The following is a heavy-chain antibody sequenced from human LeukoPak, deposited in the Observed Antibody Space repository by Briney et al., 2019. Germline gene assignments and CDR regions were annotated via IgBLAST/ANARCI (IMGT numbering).Heavy chain of an antibody. J-gene: IGHJ4*02. CDR1: GGSISSSSYY. Sequence: PSETLSLTCTASGGSISSSSYYWGWIRQPPGKGLEWIGSIYYSGSTYCNPSLKSRVTISVDTSKNQFSLKLSSVTAADTAVYYCARVSSSRFDYWGQGTLVTVSS. V-gene: IGHV4-39*01. CDR3: ARVSSSRFDY. CDR2: IYYSGST. D-gene: IGHD6-6*01.